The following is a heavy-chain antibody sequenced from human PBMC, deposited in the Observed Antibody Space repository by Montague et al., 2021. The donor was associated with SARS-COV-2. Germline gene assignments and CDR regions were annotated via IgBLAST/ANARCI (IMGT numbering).Heavy chain of an antibody. D-gene: IGHD3-16*01. CDR1: GGSISGHY. Sequence: SETLSLTCSVSGGSISGHYWSWIRQPPGKGLEWIGNFDHSGDTKYNPSLKRRATISVDTSKTQFALWLHSVTAAATAVYYCAREFRIGLWQTNWYFGLWGRGTLVTASS. CDR3: AREFRIGLWQTNWYFGL. J-gene: IGHJ2*01. V-gene: IGHV4-59*11. CDR2: FDHSGDT.